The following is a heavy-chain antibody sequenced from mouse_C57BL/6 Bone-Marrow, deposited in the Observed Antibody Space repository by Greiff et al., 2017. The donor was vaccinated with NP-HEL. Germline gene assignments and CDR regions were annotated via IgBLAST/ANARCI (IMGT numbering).Heavy chain of an antibody. CDR3: AREDYYGSSVYAMDY. J-gene: IGHJ4*01. CDR1: GFTFSDYG. Sequence: EVQLQESGGGLVKPGGSLKLSCAASGFTFSDYGMHWVRQAPEKGLEWVAYISSGSSTISYADTVKGRFTISRDNAKNTLFLQMTSLRSEDTAMYYCAREDYYGSSVYAMDYWGQGTSVTVSS. V-gene: IGHV5-17*01. CDR2: ISSGSSTI. D-gene: IGHD1-1*01.